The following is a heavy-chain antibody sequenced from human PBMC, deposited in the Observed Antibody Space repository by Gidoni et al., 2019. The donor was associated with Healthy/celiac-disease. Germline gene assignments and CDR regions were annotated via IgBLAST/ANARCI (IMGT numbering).Heavy chain of an antibody. D-gene: IGHD3-16*01. Sequence: EVQLVESGGGLVGPGGSLRLSCAASGFSFISYGMNWVRQAPGKGLEWVSSSSGSRSYVYYADSVKGRFTIYRDNAKNSLYLQMNSLRAEDTAVYYCARDLSMILRDGMDVWGQGTTVTVSS. CDR3: ARDLSMILRDGMDV. CDR2: SSGSRSYV. V-gene: IGHV3-21*02. CDR1: GFSFISYG. J-gene: IGHJ6*02.